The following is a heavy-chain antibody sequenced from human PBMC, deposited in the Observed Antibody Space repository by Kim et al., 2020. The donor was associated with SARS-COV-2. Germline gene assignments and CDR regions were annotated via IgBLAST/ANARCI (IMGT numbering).Heavy chain of an antibody. CDR3: AKGWLVVVPALIDY. J-gene: IGHJ4*02. V-gene: IGHV3-23*01. D-gene: IGHD2-2*01. Sequence: YPDSVTDRFTISRDNSKNTLYLQMNSLRAEDTAVYYCAKGWLVVVPALIDYWGQGTRHRLL.